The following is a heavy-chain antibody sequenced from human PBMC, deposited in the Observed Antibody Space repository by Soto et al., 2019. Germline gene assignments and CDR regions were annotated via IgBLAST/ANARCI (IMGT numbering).Heavy chain of an antibody. J-gene: IGHJ4*02. CDR3: ARAKYYDILTGSYCFDY. CDR1: GGSFSGYY. V-gene: IGHV4-34*01. D-gene: IGHD3-9*01. CDR2: INHSGST. Sequence: QVQLQQWGAGLLKPSETLSLTCAVYGGSFSGYYWSWIRQPPGKGLEWIGEINHSGSTNYNPSLKSRVTISVDTSKHQFSLKLSSVTAADTAVYYCARAKYYDILTGSYCFDYWGQGTLVTVSS.